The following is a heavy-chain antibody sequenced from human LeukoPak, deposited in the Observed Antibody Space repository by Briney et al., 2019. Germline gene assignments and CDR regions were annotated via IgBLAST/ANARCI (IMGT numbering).Heavy chain of an antibody. D-gene: IGHD3-3*01. Sequence: GGSLRLSCAASGFTFSSYSMNWVRQAPGKGLEWVSPLSSSSSYIYYADSVKGRFTISRDNAKNSLYLLMNSLRAEDTAVYYCARELDDFWSGYTLGFDYWGQGTLVTVSS. CDR1: GFTFSSYS. CDR3: ARELDDFWSGYTLGFDY. J-gene: IGHJ4*02. CDR2: LSSSSSYI. V-gene: IGHV3-21*01.